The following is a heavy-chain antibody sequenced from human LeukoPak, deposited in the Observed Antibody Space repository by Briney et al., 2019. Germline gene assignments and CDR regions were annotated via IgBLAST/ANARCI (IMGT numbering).Heavy chain of an antibody. CDR1: GGFISSGDYI. CDR3: ARGPYCSSTSCYPRYYFDY. CDR2: IYYSGSGST. V-gene: IGHV4-30-4*01. D-gene: IGHD2-2*01. J-gene: IGHJ4*02. Sequence: SQTLSLTCTVSGGFISSGDYIWSWIRQPPGKGLEWIGYIYYSGSGSTFYNPSLKSRITISVDTSKNHFSLRLSSVTAADTAVYYCARGPYCSSTSCYPRYYFDYWGQGTLVTVSS.